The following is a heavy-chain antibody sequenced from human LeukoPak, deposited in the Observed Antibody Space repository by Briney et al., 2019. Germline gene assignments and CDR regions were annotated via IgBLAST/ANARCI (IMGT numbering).Heavy chain of an antibody. CDR1: GYTFTSYY. V-gene: IGHV1-46*01. D-gene: IGHD6-6*01. CDR2: INPSGGST. CDR3: ARDLGSSSVEGLFDP. J-gene: IGHJ5*02. Sequence: ASVKVSFKASGYTFTSYYMHWVRQPPGQGLEWMGIINPSGGSTSYAQKFQGRVTMTSDTSTSTVYMELSSLRSEDTTVYYCARDLGSSSVEGLFDPWGQGTLVTVSS.